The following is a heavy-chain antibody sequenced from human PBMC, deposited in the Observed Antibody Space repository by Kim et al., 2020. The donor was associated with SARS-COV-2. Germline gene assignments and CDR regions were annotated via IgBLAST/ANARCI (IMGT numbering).Heavy chain of an antibody. CDR2: IYYSGST. D-gene: IGHD3-3*01. V-gene: IGHV4-30-4*01. J-gene: IGHJ6*03. Sequence: SETLSLTCTVSGGSISSGDYYWSWIRQPPGKGVEWIGYIYYSGSTYYNPSLKSRVTISVDTSKNQFSLKLSSVTAADTAVYYCARGGRFLEWLLGVNYYYYMDVWGKGTTVTVSS. CDR3: ARGGRFLEWLLGVNYYYYMDV. CDR1: GGSISSGDYY.